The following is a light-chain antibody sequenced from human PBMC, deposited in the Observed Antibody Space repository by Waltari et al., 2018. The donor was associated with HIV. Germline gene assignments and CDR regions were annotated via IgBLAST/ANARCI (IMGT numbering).Light chain of an antibody. CDR1: QSVSSN. CDR2: GAS. J-gene: IGKJ1*01. Sequence: EIVMTQSPATLSVSPGERATLSCRASQSVSSNLAWYQQKPGQAPRLLMYGASTRASGFPVRFSGSGSGTDFTLTISSLQSEDVAVYYCQQYNKWQWTFGQGTKVEIK. V-gene: IGKV3-15*01. CDR3: QQYNKWQWT.